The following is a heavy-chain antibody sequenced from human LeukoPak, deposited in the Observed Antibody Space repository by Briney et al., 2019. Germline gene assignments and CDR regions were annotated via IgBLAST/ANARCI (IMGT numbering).Heavy chain of an antibody. Sequence: GGSLRLSCAASGFAVSTNFMSWVRQAPGKGLVWVSRINSDGSSTNYADSVKGRFTISRDNAKNTLYLQMNSLRVEDTAVYYCANSSGGFNWFDPWGQGTLVTVSS. CDR1: GFAVSTNF. CDR3: ANSSGGFNWFDP. V-gene: IGHV3-74*01. D-gene: IGHD3-22*01. J-gene: IGHJ5*02. CDR2: INSDGSST.